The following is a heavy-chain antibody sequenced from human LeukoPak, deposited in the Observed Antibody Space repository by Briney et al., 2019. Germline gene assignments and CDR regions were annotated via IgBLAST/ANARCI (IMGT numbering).Heavy chain of an antibody. J-gene: IGHJ6*03. D-gene: IGHD2-15*01. CDR1: GFTFSSYG. Sequence: GGSLRLSCAASGFTFSSYGMHWVRQAPGKGLEWEAVISYDGSNKYYADSVKGRFTISRDNSKNTLYLQMNSLRAEDTAVYYCTSPVVVVAATAGNYYMDVWGKGTTVTISS. V-gene: IGHV3-30*03. CDR2: ISYDGSNK. CDR3: TSPVVVVAATAGNYYMDV.